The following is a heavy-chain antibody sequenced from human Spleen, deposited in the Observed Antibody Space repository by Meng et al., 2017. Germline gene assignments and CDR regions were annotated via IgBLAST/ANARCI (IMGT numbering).Heavy chain of an antibody. D-gene: IGHD3-22*01. J-gene: IGHJ5*02. CDR1: GCSIRTSGYY. CDR2: IGHSGFT. Sequence: QPQLQESGPGLVKPSEALSLTCSVSGCSIRTSGYYWGWIRQSPGKGLEWIGSIGHSGFTYYTPSVKSRVTVSIDTSKSQFSLKLTSVTAADTAVYFCVRSSAWVRTGFDPWGQGTLVTVSS. CDR3: VRSSAWVRTGFDP. V-gene: IGHV4-39*01.